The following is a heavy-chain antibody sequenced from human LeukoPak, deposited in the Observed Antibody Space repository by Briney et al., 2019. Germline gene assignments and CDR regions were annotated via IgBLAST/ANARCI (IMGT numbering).Heavy chain of an antibody. Sequence: GGSLRLSCAPSGFTFSRHGMHWVRQAPGKGLEWVAIISNDGSRKYYAHSVKGRFTISRDNSKNTLYLQMNSLRAEDTAVYYCARDFYYDSSGYYYDWFDPWGQGTLVTVSS. CDR3: ARDFYYDSSGYYYDWFDP. V-gene: IGHV3-30*03. CDR1: GFTFSRHG. J-gene: IGHJ5*02. D-gene: IGHD3-22*01. CDR2: ISNDGSRK.